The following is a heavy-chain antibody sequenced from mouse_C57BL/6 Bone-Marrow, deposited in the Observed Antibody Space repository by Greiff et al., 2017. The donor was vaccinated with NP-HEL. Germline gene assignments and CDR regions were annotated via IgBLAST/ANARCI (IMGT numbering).Heavy chain of an antibody. J-gene: IGHJ3*01. CDR3: ARRGDYYGSSPAWFAY. CDR2: IDPSDSYT. Sequence: VQLQQPGAELVMPGASVKLSCKASGYTFTSYWMHWVKQRPGQGLEWIGEIDPSDSYTNYKQKFKGKSTLTVDKSSSTAYMQLSSLTSEDSAVYYCARRGDYYGSSPAWFAYWGQGTLVTVSA. V-gene: IGHV1-69*01. CDR1: GYTFTSYW. D-gene: IGHD1-1*01.